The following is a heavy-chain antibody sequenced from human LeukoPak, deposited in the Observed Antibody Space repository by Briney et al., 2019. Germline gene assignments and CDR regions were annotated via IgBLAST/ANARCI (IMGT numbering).Heavy chain of an antibody. Sequence: GSLRLSCAASGFTFSDYWMSWVRQSPGKGLEWVANIKEDGSQKYYVDSVRGRFTISRDNAKNSLFLQMDSLTSEDTAVYYCARDTEYDFWSGSNWFDPWGQGTLVTVSS. J-gene: IGHJ5*02. CDR2: IKEDGSQK. V-gene: IGHV3-7*03. CDR3: ARDTEYDFWSGSNWFDP. D-gene: IGHD3-3*01. CDR1: GFTFSDYW.